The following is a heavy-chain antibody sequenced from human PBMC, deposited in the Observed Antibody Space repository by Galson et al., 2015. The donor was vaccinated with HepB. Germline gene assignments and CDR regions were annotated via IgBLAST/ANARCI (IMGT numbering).Heavy chain of an antibody. CDR2: ISGSDGRP. V-gene: IGHV3-23*01. Sequence: SLRLSCAASGFSASNNYMSWVRQAPGRGLEWVSVISGSDGRPYYADSVKGRFTISRDTSKNTLYLQMDSLRVEDTAIYHCAKATRTYCGADCPDSWGQGTLVTVSS. J-gene: IGHJ4*02. D-gene: IGHD2-21*02. CDR1: GFSASNNY. CDR3: AKATRTYCGADCPDS.